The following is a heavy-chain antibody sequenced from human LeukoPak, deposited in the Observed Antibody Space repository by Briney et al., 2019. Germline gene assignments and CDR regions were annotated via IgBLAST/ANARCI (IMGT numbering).Heavy chain of an antibody. CDR2: IYHSGNT. Sequence: SETLSLTCTVSGGSISSDDYYWTWIRQSPGKGLAWIGYIYHSGNTNYNPSLKSRATISIETSKNQFSLKLRFVTAADTAVYYCARESLGATTGFDYWGRGTLVTVSS. CDR3: ARESLGATTGFDY. J-gene: IGHJ4*02. V-gene: IGHV4-30-4*08. D-gene: IGHD1-26*01. CDR1: GGSISSDDYY.